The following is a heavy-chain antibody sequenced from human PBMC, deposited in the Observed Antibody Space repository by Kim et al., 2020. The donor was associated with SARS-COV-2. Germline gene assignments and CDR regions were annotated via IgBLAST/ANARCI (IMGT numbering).Heavy chain of an antibody. Sequence: ASVKVSCKASGYTFTSYYMHWVRQAPGQGLEWMGIINHSGGSTSYAQKFQGRVTMTRDTSTSTVCMEMSSLRAEDTAVYYCATAYCGGDCYPPFGYYYYGMAVWGQGTAVPV. V-gene: IGHV1-46*03. CDR2: INHSGGST. J-gene: IGHJ6*02. CDR1: GYTFTSYY. CDR3: ATAYCGGDCYPPFGYYYYGMAV. D-gene: IGHD2-21*02.